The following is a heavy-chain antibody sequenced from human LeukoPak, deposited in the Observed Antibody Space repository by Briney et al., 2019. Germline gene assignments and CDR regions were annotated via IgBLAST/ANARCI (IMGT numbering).Heavy chain of an antibody. D-gene: IGHD2-2*01. CDR2: INHSGST. CDR1: GFTFSSYA. Sequence: GSLRLSCAASGFTFSSYAMSWVRQPPGKGVEWIGEINHSGSTNYNPSLKSRVTISVDTSKNQFSLKLSSVTAADTAVYYCARAGRYCSSTSCYPYNWFDPWGQGTLVTVSS. J-gene: IGHJ5*02. CDR3: ARAGRYCSSTSCYPYNWFDP. V-gene: IGHV4-34*01.